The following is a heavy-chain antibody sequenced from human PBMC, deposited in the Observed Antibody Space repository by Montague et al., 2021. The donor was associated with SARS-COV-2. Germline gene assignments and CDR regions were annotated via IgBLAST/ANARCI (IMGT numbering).Heavy chain of an antibody. CDR2: ISHGGST. CDR1: NGSFSSFY. D-gene: IGHD3-3*01. J-gene: IGHJ6*03. Sequence: SETLSLTCAVFNGSFSSFYWNWIRQPPGKGLEWIGEISHGGSTYYNSSLKSRVTISVDTSKKQFSLNLRSVTAADTAVYYCARALVPEEWLFGGDYYYYMDVWGKGTTVTVSS. V-gene: IGHV4-34*01. CDR3: ARALVPEEWLFGGDYYYYMDV.